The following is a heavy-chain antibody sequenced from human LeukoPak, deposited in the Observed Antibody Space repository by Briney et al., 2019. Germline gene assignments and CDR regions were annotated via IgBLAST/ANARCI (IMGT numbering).Heavy chain of an antibody. V-gene: IGHV4-39*01. D-gene: IGHD2-2*01. Sequence: SETLSLTCTVSGGSVSTISHFWDWVRQPPGKGLEWIVSLSDTGTTYYNPSLESRVTMSVDTSKNQFSLKLSSVTAADTAVYYCARVRSRYCSSTSCYGGWFDPWGQGTLVTVSS. CDR2: LSDTGTT. J-gene: IGHJ5*02. CDR3: ARVRSRYCSSTSCYGGWFDP. CDR1: GGSVSTISHF.